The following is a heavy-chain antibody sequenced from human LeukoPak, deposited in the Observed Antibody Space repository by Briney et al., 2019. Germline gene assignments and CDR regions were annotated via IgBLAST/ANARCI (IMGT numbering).Heavy chain of an antibody. Sequence: GGSLRLSCAAFGFIFDDYGMSWVRQAPGKGLEWVSGINWNGGSTGYADSVKGRFTISRDNAKNSLYLQMNSLRAEDTALYYCARDPYSGSYGNYYYYFMDVWGKGTTVTISS. CDR3: ARDPYSGSYGNYYYYFMDV. V-gene: IGHV3-20*04. J-gene: IGHJ6*03. CDR2: INWNGGST. CDR1: GFIFDDYG. D-gene: IGHD1-26*01.